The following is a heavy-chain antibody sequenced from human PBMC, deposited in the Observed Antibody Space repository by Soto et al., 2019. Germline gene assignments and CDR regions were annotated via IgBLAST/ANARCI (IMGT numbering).Heavy chain of an antibody. D-gene: IGHD4-17*01. CDR3: ARVVYGDYVGWWAFDI. Sequence: ASVKVSCKASGGTFSSYAISWVRQAPGQGLEWMGGIIPIFGTANYAQKFQGRVTITADESTSTAYMELSSLRSEDTAVYYCARVVYGDYVGWWAFDIWGQGTMVTVSS. CDR1: GGTFSSYA. J-gene: IGHJ3*02. V-gene: IGHV1-69*13. CDR2: IIPIFGTA.